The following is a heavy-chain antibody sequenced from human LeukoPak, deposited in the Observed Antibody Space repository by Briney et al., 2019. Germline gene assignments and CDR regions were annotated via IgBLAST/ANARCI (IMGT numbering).Heavy chain of an antibody. CDR3: AKSDCGTIGCKLLNY. V-gene: IGHV1-69*13. D-gene: IGHD2-21*01. J-gene: IGHJ4*02. CDR1: GGTFSSYA. CDR2: IIPIFGTA. Sequence: ASVKVSCKASGGTFSSYAISWVRQAPGQGLEWMGGIIPIFGTANYAQKFQGRVTITADESTSTAYMELSSLRSEDTALYYCAKSDCGTIGCKLLNYWGQGTLVTVSS.